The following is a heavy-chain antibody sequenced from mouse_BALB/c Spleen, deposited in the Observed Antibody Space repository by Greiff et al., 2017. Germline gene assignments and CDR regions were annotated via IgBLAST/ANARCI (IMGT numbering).Heavy chain of an antibody. V-gene: IGHV5-9-3*01. D-gene: IGHD2-14*01. CDR2: ISSGGSYT. CDR3: ARQDYRTMDD. J-gene: IGHJ4*01. Sequence: EVKLMESGGGLVKPGGSLKLSCAASGFTFSSYAMSWVRQTPEKRLEWVATISSGGSYTYYPDSVKGRFTISRDNAKNTLYLQMSSLRSEDTAMYYCARQDYRTMDDWGQGTSVTVSS. CDR1: GFTFSSYA.